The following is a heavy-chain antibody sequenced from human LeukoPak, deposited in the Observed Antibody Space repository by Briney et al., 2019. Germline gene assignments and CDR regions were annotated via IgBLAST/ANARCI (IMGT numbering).Heavy chain of an antibody. V-gene: IGHV3-11*04. CDR2: ISSSGSTI. D-gene: IGHD2-15*01. CDR3: VRDNPRCCGVVPANIDDY. CDR1: GFTFSDYY. Sequence: GGSLRLSCAASGFTFSDYYMSWIRQAPGKGLEWVSYISSSGSTIYYADSVKGRSTISRDNAKNSLYLQMNSLRAEDTAVYYCVRDNPRCCGVVPANIDDYWGQGTLVTVSS. J-gene: IGHJ4*02.